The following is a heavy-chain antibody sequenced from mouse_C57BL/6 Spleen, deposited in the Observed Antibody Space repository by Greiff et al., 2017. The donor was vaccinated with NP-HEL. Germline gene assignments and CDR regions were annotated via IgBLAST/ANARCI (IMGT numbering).Heavy chain of an antibody. CDR1: GYTFTSYW. Sequence: VQLQQPGAELVMPGASVKLSCKASGYTFTSYWMHWVKQRPGQGLEWIGEIDPSDSYTNYNQKFKGKSTLTVDKSSSTAYMQLSSLTSEYSAVYYCARREDYDYAFDYWGQGTTLTVSS. CDR3: ARREDYDYAFDY. J-gene: IGHJ2*01. CDR2: IDPSDSYT. D-gene: IGHD2-4*01. V-gene: IGHV1-69*01.